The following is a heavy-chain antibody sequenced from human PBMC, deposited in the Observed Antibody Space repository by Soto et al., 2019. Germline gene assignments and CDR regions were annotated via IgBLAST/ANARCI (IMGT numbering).Heavy chain of an antibody. D-gene: IGHD2-15*01. CDR1: GFTFSWFD. CDR2: IGTAGDT. J-gene: IGHJ4*02. Sequence: GGSLRRSWEASGFTFSWFDMHWVRQPTGKGLEWVSTIGTAGDTYYAVSVKGRFTISRDNAKNSLSLQMNSLRAGDTAVYFCARGQEVGAHFFDSWGQGTQVTVSS. CDR3: ARGQEVGAHFFDS. V-gene: IGHV3-13*01.